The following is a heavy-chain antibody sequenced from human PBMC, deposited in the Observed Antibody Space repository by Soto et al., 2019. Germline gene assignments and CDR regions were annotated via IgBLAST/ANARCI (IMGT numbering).Heavy chain of an antibody. CDR3: ARVNVTLDL. CDR2: IYYS. V-gene: IGHV4-59*08. CDR1: GGSISSYY. Sequence: SETLSLTCTVSGGSISSYYWSWIRQPPGKGLEWIGYIYYSPSLTTRATISRDTSKNRVSLELRSVTAADTAVYYCARVNVTLDLWGLGTLVTVS. J-gene: IGHJ4*02. D-gene: IGHD2-21*02.